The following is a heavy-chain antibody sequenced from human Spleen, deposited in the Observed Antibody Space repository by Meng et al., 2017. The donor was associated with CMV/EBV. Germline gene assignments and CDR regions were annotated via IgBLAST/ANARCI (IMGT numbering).Heavy chain of an antibody. J-gene: IGHJ4*02. CDR2: ISASGTII. D-gene: IGHD2-15*01. CDR3: ARVKGRVD. V-gene: IGHV3-11*01. CDR1: GFTFSDYY. Sequence: GESLKISCAASGFTFSDYYMSWIRQAPGKGLEWVSYISASGTIIHYADSVRGGFTISRDNAKDSLFLQMNSLRAEDTAVYYCARVKGRVDWGQGTLVTVSS.